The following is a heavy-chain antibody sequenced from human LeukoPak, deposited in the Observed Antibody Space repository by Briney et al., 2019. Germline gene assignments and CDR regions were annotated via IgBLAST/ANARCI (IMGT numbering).Heavy chain of an antibody. V-gene: IGHV4-31*03. CDR3: ASSYCSGGSCYSTSIDY. CDR1: GGSISSGGYY. Sequence: SETLSLTCTVSGGSISSGGYYWSWIRQHPGKGLEWIGYIYYSGSTYYNPSLKSRVTISVDTSKNQFSLKLSSVTAADTAVYYCASSYCSGGSCYSTSIDYWGQGTLVTVSS. CDR2: IYYSGST. D-gene: IGHD2-15*01. J-gene: IGHJ4*02.